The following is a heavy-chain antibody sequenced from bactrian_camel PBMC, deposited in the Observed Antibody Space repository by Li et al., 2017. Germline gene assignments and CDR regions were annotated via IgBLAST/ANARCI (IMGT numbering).Heavy chain of an antibody. Sequence: HVQLVESGGASVRAGGPLRLSCAASGYTYSTGCMGWFRQPPGKERERVAAFVSSIGSTYYAGSAKGRFTISRDIHKNTLDLQMNSLKPEDTAMYYCAAGRGYTSRLVISDYDYWGQGTQVTVS. V-gene: IGHV3S1*01. J-gene: IGHJ4*01. CDR3: AAGRGYTSRLVISDYDY. D-gene: IGHD6*01. CDR2: FVSSIGST. CDR1: GYTYSTGC.